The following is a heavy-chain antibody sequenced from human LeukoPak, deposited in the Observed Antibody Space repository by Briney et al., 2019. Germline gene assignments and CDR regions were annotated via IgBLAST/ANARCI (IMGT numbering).Heavy chain of an antibody. CDR2: INHSGST. CDR3: ARVRSGSYFPPDY. J-gene: IGHJ4*02. D-gene: IGHD1-26*01. Sequence: SETLSLTCAVYGGPFSGYYWSWIRQPPGKGLEWIGEINHSGSTNYNPSLKSRVTISVDTSKNQFSLKLSSVTAADTAVYYCARVRSGSYFPPDYWGQGTLVTVSS. V-gene: IGHV4-34*01. CDR1: GGPFSGYY.